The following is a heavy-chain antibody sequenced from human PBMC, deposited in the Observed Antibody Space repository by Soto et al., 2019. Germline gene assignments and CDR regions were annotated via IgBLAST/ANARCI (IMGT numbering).Heavy chain of an antibody. CDR2: IYYSGST. CDR3: ASFGILTGYYKGSTGYYYYGTDV. D-gene: IGHD3-9*01. Sequence: PSETLSLTCSVSGGSISSSSYYWGWIRQPPGKGLEWIGSIYYSGSTYYNPSLKSRVTISVDTSKNQFSLKLSSVTDADTAVYYCASFGILTGYYKGSTGYYYYGTDVWGQGTTVTVSS. V-gene: IGHV4-39*01. J-gene: IGHJ6*02. CDR1: GGSISSSSYY.